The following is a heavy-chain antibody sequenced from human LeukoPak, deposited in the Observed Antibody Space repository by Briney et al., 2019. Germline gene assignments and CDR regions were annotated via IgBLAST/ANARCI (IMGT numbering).Heavy chain of an antibody. CDR2: IYTSGST. CDR3: ARVLANWNYENYYYGMDV. Sequence: SETLSLTCTVSGGSISSHYWSWIRQPAGKGLEWIGRIYTSGSTNYNPSLKSRVTMSVDTSKNQFSLKLSSVTAADTAVYYCARVLANWNYENYYYGMDVWGQGTTVTVSS. CDR1: GGSISSHY. V-gene: IGHV4-4*07. D-gene: IGHD1-7*01. J-gene: IGHJ6*02.